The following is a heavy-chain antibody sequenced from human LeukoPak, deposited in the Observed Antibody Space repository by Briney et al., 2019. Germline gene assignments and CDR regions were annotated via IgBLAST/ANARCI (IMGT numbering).Heavy chain of an antibody. CDR3: ARHGYCSGGSCYSWGYYYYMDV. D-gene: IGHD2-15*01. V-gene: IGHV4-59*08. J-gene: IGHJ6*03. Sequence: SETLSLTCTVSGGSISSYYWSWIRQPPGKGLEWIGYIYYSGSTNYNPSLKSRVTISVDTPKNQFSLKLSSVTAADTAVYYCARHGYCSGGSCYSWGYYYYMDVWGKGTTVTISS. CDR1: GGSISSYY. CDR2: IYYSGST.